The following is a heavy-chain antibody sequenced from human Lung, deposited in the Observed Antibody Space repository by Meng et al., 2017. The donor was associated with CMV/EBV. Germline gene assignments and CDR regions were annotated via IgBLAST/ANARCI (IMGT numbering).Heavy chain of an antibody. D-gene: IGHD3-10*01. CDR3: ARDSISYGSGSFDMFV. V-gene: IGHV3-48*03. CDR2: ISSSGYTL. Sequence: GGSLRLSCVASGFTFSSYEMNWVRQAPEKGLEWVSHISSSGYTLHYADSVKGRFTISRDNAKNSLYLQMKNLRPEDTAVYYCARDSISYGSGSFDMFVWGQGXTVTVSS. CDR1: GFTFSSYE. J-gene: IGHJ6*02.